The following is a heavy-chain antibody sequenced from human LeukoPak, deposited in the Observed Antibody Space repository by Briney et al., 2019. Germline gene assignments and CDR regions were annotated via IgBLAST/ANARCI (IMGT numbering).Heavy chain of an antibody. J-gene: IGHJ4*02. CDR3: ARDTLGEGEDANYAVYYFDY. Sequence: GGSLRLSCAASGFTFGRYSMNWVRQAPGKGLEWVSSIDSSSSYIYYADSVKGRFTISRDNGENSLYLQMNSLRADDTAVYYCARDTLGEGEDANYAVYYFDYWGQGTVVTVSS. CDR2: IDSSSSYI. CDR1: GFTFGRYS. D-gene: IGHD4/OR15-4a*01. V-gene: IGHV3-21*01.